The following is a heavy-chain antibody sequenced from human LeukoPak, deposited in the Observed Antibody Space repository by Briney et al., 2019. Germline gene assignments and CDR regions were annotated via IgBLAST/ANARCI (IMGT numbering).Heavy chain of an antibody. Sequence: SETLSLTCTVSGGSISSSSYYWGWIRQPPGKGLEWIGSIYYSGSTYYNPSLKSRVTISVDTSKNQFSLKLGSVTAADTAVYYCARHRDGSYDILTGYYSPVYIFDYWGQGTLVTVSS. D-gene: IGHD3-9*01. V-gene: IGHV4-39*01. J-gene: IGHJ4*02. CDR3: ARHRDGSYDILTGYYSPVYIFDY. CDR1: GGSISSSSYY. CDR2: IYYSGST.